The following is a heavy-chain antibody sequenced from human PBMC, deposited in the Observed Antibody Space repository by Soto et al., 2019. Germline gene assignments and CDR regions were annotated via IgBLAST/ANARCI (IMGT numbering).Heavy chain of an antibody. CDR2: IIPIFGTA. J-gene: IGHJ5*02. V-gene: IGHV1-69*06. CDR3: ARPHGSGSKNWFDP. D-gene: IGHD3-10*01. CDR1: AGTFSSYA. Sequence: SVKVSCKASAGTFSSYAISWVRQAPGQGLEWMGGIIPIFGTANYAQKFQGRVTITADKSTSTAYMELSSLRSEDTAVYYCARPHGSGSKNWFDPWGQGTLVTVSS.